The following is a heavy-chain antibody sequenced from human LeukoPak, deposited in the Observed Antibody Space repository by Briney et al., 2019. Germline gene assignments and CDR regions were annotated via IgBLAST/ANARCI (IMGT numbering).Heavy chain of an antibody. V-gene: IGHV3-7*01. CDR3: ARVWRDCGDYSGTHYYGMDV. CDR1: GFTFSSYW. D-gene: IGHD4-17*01. CDR2: INQDGSEK. Sequence: GGSLRLSCAASGFTFSSYWMSWVRQAPGKGLEWVANINQDGSEKYYVDSVKGRFTISRDNVKDSLYLQMNSLRAEDTAVYYCARVWRDCGDYSGTHYYGMDVWGQGTTVTVSS. J-gene: IGHJ6*02.